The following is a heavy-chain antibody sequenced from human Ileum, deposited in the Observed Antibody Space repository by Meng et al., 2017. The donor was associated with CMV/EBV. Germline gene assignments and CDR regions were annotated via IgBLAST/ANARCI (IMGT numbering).Heavy chain of an antibody. V-gene: IGHV3-23*01. Sequence: GGSLRLSCAASGFPFSNYAMSWVRQAPGRGLEWVSLISGSGLVTHYADSVKGRFTISRDNSKNTMYLQMNSPRAEDTAVYYCAKDAGTATGLSALDIWGQGAVVTVSS. CDR3: AKDAGTATGLSALDI. D-gene: IGHD6-13*01. CDR1: GFPFSNYA. J-gene: IGHJ3*02. CDR2: ISGSGLVT.